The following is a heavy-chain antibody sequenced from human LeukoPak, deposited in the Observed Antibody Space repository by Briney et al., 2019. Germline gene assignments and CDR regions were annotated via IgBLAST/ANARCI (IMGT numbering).Heavy chain of an antibody. Sequence: GSLRLSCAASGFTFSSYWMSWIRQPAGKGLEWIGRIYTSGSTNYNPSLKSRVTISVDTSKNQFSLKLSSVTAADTAVYYCARTTEAHSWRTRYYDYYMDVWGKGTTVTVSS. V-gene: IGHV4-4*07. CDR1: GFTFSSYW. CDR2: IYTSGST. CDR3: ARTTEAHSWRTRYYDYYMDV. J-gene: IGHJ6*03. D-gene: IGHD6-13*01.